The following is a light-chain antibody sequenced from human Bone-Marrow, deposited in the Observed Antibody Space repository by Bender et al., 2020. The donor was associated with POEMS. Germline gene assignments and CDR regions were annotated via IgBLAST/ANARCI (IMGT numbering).Light chain of an antibody. CDR1: SSDVGSYNL. J-gene: IGLJ1*01. Sequence: QSALTQPASVSGSPGQSITISCTGTSSDVGSYNLVSWYQQHPGKAPKLMIYEGSKRPSGVSNRFSGSKSGNTASLTISGLRAADEADYFCCSYAGNRNVFGTGTKVTVL. CDR3: CSYAGNRNV. CDR2: EGS. V-gene: IGLV2-23*03.